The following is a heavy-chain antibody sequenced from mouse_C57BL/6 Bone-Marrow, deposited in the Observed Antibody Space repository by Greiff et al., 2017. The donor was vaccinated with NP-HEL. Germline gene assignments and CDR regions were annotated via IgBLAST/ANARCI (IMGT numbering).Heavy chain of an antibody. CDR1: GYAFSSYW. CDR3: APLTVVGYFDV. D-gene: IGHD1-1*01. V-gene: IGHV1-82*01. Sequence: VQLQQSGPELVKPGASVKISCKASGYAFSSYWMNWVKQRPGKGLEWIGRIYPGDGDTNYNGKFKGKATLTADKSSSTAYMQLSSLTSEDSAVYFCAPLTVVGYFDVWGTGTTVTVSS. J-gene: IGHJ1*03. CDR2: IYPGDGDT.